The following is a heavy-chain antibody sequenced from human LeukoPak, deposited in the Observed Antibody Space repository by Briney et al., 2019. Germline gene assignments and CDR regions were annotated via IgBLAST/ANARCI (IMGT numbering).Heavy chain of an antibody. J-gene: IGHJ4*02. D-gene: IGHD2-2*01. CDR3: ARMSPGGGCSSTSCYGEKFDY. Sequence: SETLSLTCTVSGGSITSYYWSWIRQPAGKGPEWIGRIYASGSTNYNPSLKSRVTISVDTSKNQFSLKLSSVTAADTAVYYCARMSPGGGCSSTSCYGEKFDYWGQGTLITVSS. CDR1: GGSITSYY. CDR2: IYASGST. V-gene: IGHV4-4*07.